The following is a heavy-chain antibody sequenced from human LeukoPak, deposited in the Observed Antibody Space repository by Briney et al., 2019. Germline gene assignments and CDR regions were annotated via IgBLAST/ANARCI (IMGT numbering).Heavy chain of an antibody. J-gene: IGHJ4*02. CDR3: ARTVRSYGDWDY. CDR2: VNGDGSST. D-gene: IGHD4-17*01. V-gene: IGHV3-74*01. CDR1: GFTFNNYW. Sequence: GGSLRLSCAASGFTFNNYWMHWVRQAPGKGLVWVSRVNGDGSSTTYADSVKGRFTISRDNAKNTLYLQMNSLRAEDTAVYYCARTVRSYGDWDYWGQGTLVTVSS.